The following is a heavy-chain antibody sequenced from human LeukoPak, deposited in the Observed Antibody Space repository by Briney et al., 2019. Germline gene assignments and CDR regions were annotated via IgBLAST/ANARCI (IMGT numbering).Heavy chain of an antibody. CDR2: INHRGST. CDR1: GGPFTGYY. V-gene: IGHV4-34*01. CDR3: AKVYSSSPQDAFDV. J-gene: IGHJ3*01. Sequence: SETLSLTCAVYGGPFTGYYWGWIRQSPDKGLEWIGEINHRGSTNYNSSLKSRLTISADTSKNQFSLHLGSVTAADTAVYYCAKVYSSSPQDAFDVWGQGTMVTVSS. D-gene: IGHD3-22*01.